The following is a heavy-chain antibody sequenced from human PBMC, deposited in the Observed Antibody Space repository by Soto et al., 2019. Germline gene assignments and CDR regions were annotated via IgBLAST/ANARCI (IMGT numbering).Heavy chain of an antibody. J-gene: IGHJ5*02. Sequence: QVQLVESGGGVVQAGSSLRLSCAASGFTFSSYGMHWVRQAPGKGLEGVAVISYDGSNKYYADSVKGRFTIARDNSKNTLYLQMNSLRAEDTAVYYCAKDNHWFDPWGQGTLVTVSS. CDR1: GFTFSSYG. V-gene: IGHV3-30*18. CDR2: ISYDGSNK. CDR3: AKDNHWFDP.